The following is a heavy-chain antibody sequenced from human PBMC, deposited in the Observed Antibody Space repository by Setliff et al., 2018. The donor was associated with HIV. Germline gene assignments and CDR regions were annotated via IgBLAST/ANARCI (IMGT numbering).Heavy chain of an antibody. D-gene: IGHD2-2*01. J-gene: IGHJ5*02. CDR3: SLQHGRPMRWFDP. V-gene: IGHV4-39*01. CDR1: GDSISNNGYY. Sequence: SETLSLTCTVSGDSISNNGYYWAWIRQPPGKGLEWIGCVYHRGTAYYNPSLKSRLAMSVDTSKNKFFLKLNSLTAADTAVYYCSLQHGRPMRWFDPWGPGTLVTVSS. CDR2: VYHRGTA.